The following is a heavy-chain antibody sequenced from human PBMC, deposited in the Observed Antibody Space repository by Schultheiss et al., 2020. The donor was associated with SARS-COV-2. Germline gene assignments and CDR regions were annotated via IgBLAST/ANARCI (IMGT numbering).Heavy chain of an antibody. J-gene: IGHJ4*02. CDR2: ISSNGGST. V-gene: IGHV3-64D*06. CDR3: VKVGGAKDPHFDY. D-gene: IGHD3-16*01. Sequence: GGSLRLSCAASGFTFRSYWMHWVRQAPGKGLEYVSAISSNGGSTYYADSVKGRFTISRDNSKNTLYLQMSSLRAEDTAVYYCVKVGGAKDPHFDYWGQGTLVTVSS. CDR1: GFTFRSYW.